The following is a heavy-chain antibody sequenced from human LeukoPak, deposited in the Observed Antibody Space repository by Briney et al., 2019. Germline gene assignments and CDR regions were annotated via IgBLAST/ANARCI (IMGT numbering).Heavy chain of an antibody. D-gene: IGHD3-9*01. Sequence: PGGSLRLSCAASGFTFNDYYMSWIRQAPGKGLEWVSYISSSGSTIYYADSVKGRFTISRDNAKNSLYLQMNSLRAEDTAVYYCARDPILTGYNWFDPWGQGTLVTVSS. V-gene: IGHV3-11*01. CDR3: ARDPILTGYNWFDP. CDR2: ISSSGSTI. CDR1: GFTFNDYY. J-gene: IGHJ5*02.